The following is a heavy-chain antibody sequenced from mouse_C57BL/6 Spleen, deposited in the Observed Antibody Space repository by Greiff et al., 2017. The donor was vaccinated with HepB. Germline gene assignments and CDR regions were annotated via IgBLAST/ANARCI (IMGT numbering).Heavy chain of an antibody. J-gene: IGHJ4*01. CDR3: AREGAYYGYDDYAMDY. Sequence: QVQLQQSGPELVKPGASVKISCKASGYAFSSSWMNWVKQRPGKGLEWIGRIYPGDGDTNYNGKFKGKATLTADKSSSTAYMHLSSLTSEDSAVYFGAREGAYYGYDDYAMDYWGQGTSVTVSS. D-gene: IGHD2-9*01. CDR2: IYPGDGDT. V-gene: IGHV1-82*01. CDR1: GYAFSSSW.